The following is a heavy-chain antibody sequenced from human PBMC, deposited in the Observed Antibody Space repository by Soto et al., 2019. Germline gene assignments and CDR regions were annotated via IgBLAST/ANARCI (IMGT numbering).Heavy chain of an antibody. CDR1: GGSFSGYY. V-gene: IGHV4-34*01. CDR3: ARGYSGYDPLDY. Sequence: QVQLQQWGAGLLKPSETLSLTCAVYGGSFSGYYWSWIRQPPGKGLEWIGEINHSGSTNYNPSLKSRGTISADTSKNQFSLKLSSVTAADTAVDYCARGYSGYDPLDYWGQGTLVTVSS. J-gene: IGHJ4*02. CDR2: INHSGST. D-gene: IGHD5-12*01.